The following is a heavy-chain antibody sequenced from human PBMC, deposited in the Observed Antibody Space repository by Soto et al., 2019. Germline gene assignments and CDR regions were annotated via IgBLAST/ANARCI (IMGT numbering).Heavy chain of an antibody. D-gene: IGHD3-3*01. V-gene: IGHV3-23*01. CDR1: GFTFSSYA. J-gene: IGHJ6*02. CDR3: AKDQYTRFLEWFLCPRRGMDV. Sequence: GGSLRLSCAASGFTFSSYAMSWVRQAPGKGLEWVSAISGSGGSTYYADSVKGRFTISRDNSKNTLYLQMNSLRAEDTAVYYCAKDQYTRFLEWFLCPRRGMDVWGQGTTVTVSS. CDR2: ISGSGGST.